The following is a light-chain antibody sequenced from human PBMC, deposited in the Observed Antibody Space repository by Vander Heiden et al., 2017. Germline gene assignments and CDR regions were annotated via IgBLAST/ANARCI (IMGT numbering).Light chain of an antibody. J-gene: IGKJ1*01. CDR2: GAS. Sequence: EIVLTQSPGTLSLSPGERATLSCRASHSVSSSYLAWYQQTPGQAPRLLIYGASSRATGIPDRFSGSGSGTDFTLTISRREPEDFAVYYCQQYGSSPPWTFGQGTKVEIK. CDR1: HSVSSSY. CDR3: QQYGSSPPWT. V-gene: IGKV3-20*01.